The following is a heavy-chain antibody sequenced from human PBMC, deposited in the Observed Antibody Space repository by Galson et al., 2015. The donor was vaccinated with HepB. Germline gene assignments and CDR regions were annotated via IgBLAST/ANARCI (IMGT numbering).Heavy chain of an antibody. CDR3: ARVDVWSGYYLQGRTLDY. V-gene: IGHV3-74*01. D-gene: IGHD3-3*01. CDR2: INSDGSST. J-gene: IGHJ4*02. CDR1: GFTFSSYW. Sequence: SLRLSCAASGFTFSSYWMHWVRQAPGKGLVWVSRINSDGSSTSYADSVKGRFTISRDNAKNTLYLQMNSLRAEDTAVYYCARVDVWSGYYLQGRTLDYWGQGTLVTVSS.